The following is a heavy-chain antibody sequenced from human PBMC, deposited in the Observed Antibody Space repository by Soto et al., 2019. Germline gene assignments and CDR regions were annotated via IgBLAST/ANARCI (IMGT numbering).Heavy chain of an antibody. J-gene: IGHJ5*02. CDR1: GGTFSSYT. CDR3: ARDPGLNWFDP. Sequence: VQLVQSGAEVKKPGSSVKVSCKASGGTFSSYTISWVRQAPGQGLEWMGRIIPILGIANYAQEFQGRVTITADKSTSTAYMELSSLRSEDTAVYYCARDPGLNWFDPWGQGTLVTVSS. V-gene: IGHV1-69*08. CDR2: IIPILGIA.